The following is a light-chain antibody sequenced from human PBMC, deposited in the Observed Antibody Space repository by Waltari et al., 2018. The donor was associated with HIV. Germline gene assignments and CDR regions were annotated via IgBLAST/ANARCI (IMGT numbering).Light chain of an antibody. CDR1: SSNIGAGYD. CDR2: RNN. J-gene: IGLJ3*02. V-gene: IGLV1-40*01. CDR3: QSYDNSLSGLV. Sequence: QSVLTQPPSVSGAPGQRVSISCPGSSSNIGAGYDVHWYQQLPGTAPKLLIYRNNNRPSGVPDRFSGSKSGTSASLAITGLQPEDEADYYCQSYDNSLSGLVFGGGTKLTVL.